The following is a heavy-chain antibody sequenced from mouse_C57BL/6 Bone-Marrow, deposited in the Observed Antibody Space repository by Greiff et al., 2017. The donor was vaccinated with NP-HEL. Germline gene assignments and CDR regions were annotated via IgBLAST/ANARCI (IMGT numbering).Heavy chain of an antibody. V-gene: IGHV1-42*01. CDR3: SRRGWDVLDY. J-gene: IGHJ2*01. CDR2: INPSNGGT. D-gene: IGHD4-1*01. CDR1: GYSFTGYY. Sequence: EVKLQQSGPELVKPGASVKISCKASGYSFTGYYMNWVKQSPEKSLEWIGEINPSNGGTTYNQKFKAKATLTVDKSSSTAYMQLKSLTSDDSAVYYCSRRGWDVLDYWGQGTTLTVSS.